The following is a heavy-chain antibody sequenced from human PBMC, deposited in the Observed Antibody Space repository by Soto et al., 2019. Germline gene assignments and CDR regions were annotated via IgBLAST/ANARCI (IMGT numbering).Heavy chain of an antibody. V-gene: IGHV3-48*02. Sequence: EVQLVESGGGLVQPGGSLRLSCAASGFIFSSYGMNWVRQAPGKGLEWVSYISSSSSTIYYVDSVKGRFTISRDNAKNSLYLQMNSLRDEDTAVYYCAKEGGLSGSYYISSSYYFDYWGQGTLVTVSS. CDR2: ISSSSSTI. D-gene: IGHD1-26*01. CDR1: GFIFSSYG. J-gene: IGHJ4*02. CDR3: AKEGGLSGSYYISSSYYFDY.